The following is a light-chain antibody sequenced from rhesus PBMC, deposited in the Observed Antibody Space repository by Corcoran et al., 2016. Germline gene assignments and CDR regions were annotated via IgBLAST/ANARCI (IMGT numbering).Light chain of an antibody. CDR1: SLKTDY. V-gene: IGLV3S11*01. CDR3: GSWDNSGNRNYI. J-gene: IGLJ1*01. CDR2: GNT. Sequence: SSGLTQEPALSVALGHTVRLTCQGDSLKTDYASWYQQKPGQVPVLVIYGNTNRPSGIPGRFSGSWSGNTGSLTITGAQVEDEADYYCGSWDNSGNRNYIFGAGTRLTVL.